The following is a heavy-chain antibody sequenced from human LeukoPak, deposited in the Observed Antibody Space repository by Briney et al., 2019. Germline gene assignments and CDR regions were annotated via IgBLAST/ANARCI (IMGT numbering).Heavy chain of an antibody. D-gene: IGHD2-2*01. CDR2: IFHSGST. CDR3: ARTPPQAVPFDY. Sequence: PSETLSLTCGVSGGSITSENWWSWVRQPPGKGLEWIGEIFHSGSTNYNPSLASRVTLSVDRSKNQFFLELASVTAADTAVYYCARTPPQAVPFDYWGQGTLVTVSS. CDR1: GGSITSENW. J-gene: IGHJ4*02. V-gene: IGHV4-4*02.